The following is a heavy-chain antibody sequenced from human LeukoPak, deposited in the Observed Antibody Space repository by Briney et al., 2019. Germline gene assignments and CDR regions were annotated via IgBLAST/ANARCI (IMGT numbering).Heavy chain of an antibody. Sequence: ASVTVSCKASGYTFSNYYMHWVRQAPGQGLEWMGIINPGAGNTRYAQKFQGRVTITRNTSISTAYMELSSLRSEDTAVYYCARGLYSSSEPDYWGQGTLVTVSS. V-gene: IGHV1-46*01. J-gene: IGHJ4*02. CDR3: ARGLYSSSEPDY. D-gene: IGHD6-13*01. CDR2: INPGAGNT. CDR1: GYTFSNYY.